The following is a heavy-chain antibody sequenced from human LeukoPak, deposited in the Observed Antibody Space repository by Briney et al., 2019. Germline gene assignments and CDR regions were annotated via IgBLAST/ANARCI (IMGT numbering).Heavy chain of an antibody. CDR2: IKQDGSEK. Sequence: GGSLRLSCAASGFTFSTYWMSWVRQAPGKGLEWVANIKQDGSEKHYVDSVKGRFTISRDNSKNTLYLQMNSLRAEDTALYYCAKRAGGTPDYWGLGTLVTVSS. V-gene: IGHV3-7*03. J-gene: IGHJ4*02. D-gene: IGHD1-26*01. CDR3: AKRAGGTPDY. CDR1: GFTFSTYW.